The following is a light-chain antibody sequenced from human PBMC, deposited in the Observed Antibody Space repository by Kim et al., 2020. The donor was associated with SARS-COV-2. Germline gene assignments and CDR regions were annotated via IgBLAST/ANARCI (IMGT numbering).Light chain of an antibody. Sequence: GNLTCTLSNGQSSYVIVWHQQQPEKGPRYLMKITSDGSHTKGDGIPDSFSGSSSGAERYLAISSLQSEDEADYYCQTWGTGIHVVFGGGTQLAVL. CDR1: NGQSSYV. CDR3: QTWGTGIHVV. CDR2: ITSDGSH. J-gene: IGLJ2*01. V-gene: IGLV4-69*01.